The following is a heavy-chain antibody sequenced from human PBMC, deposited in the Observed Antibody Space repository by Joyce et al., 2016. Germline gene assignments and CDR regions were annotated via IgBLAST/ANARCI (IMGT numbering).Heavy chain of an antibody. CDR1: GLTFSDYC. Sequence: EVQLVESGGGLVQPGGSLRLSCVASGLTFSDYCMNWVRQAPGKGLEWVSYINSGRSSIYYADSVKGRFTISRDNAKNSLYLQMNSLGAEDTAVYYCAVRAGTYSFDCWGQGTLVTVSS. J-gene: IGHJ4*02. CDR3: AVRAGTYSFDC. D-gene: IGHD1-1*01. CDR2: INSGRSSI. V-gene: IGHV3-48*04.